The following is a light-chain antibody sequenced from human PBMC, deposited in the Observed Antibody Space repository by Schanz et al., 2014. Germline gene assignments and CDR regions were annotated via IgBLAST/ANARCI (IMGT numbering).Light chain of an antibody. CDR3: CSYAGSNNFT. Sequence: QSALTQPASVSGSPGQSITISCSGTSSDIGAYDLVSWYQQYPDKVPKLMIYEANKRPSGVSNRFSGSKSGNTASLTISGLQADDEADYYCCSYAGSNNFTFGGGTKLTVL. CDR2: EAN. CDR1: SSDIGAYDL. V-gene: IGLV2-23*02. J-gene: IGLJ2*01.